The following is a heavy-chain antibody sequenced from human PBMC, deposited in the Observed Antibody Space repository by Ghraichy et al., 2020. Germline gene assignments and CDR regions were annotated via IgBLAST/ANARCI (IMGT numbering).Heavy chain of an antibody. V-gene: IGHV4-59*01. D-gene: IGHD6-19*01. Sequence: SETLSLTCTVSGDSIGSYYWSWIRQPPGKGLEWIGYTHYSGSTNYNPSLKSRVTISVDTSKNQFSLKLNSVTAAATAVYYCARDSAWFGYWGQGTLVSVSS. CDR3: ARDSAWFGY. J-gene: IGHJ4*02. CDR2: THYSGST. CDR1: GDSIGSYY.